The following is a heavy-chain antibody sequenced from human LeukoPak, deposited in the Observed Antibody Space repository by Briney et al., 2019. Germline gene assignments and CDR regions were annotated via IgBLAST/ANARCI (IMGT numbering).Heavy chain of an antibody. CDR3: ARIQAHYYYYYMDV. Sequence: SETPSLTCTVSGGSISSYYWSWIRQPPGKGLEWIGYIYYSGSTNYNPSLKSRVTISVDTSKNQFSLKLSSVTAADTAVYYCARIQAHYYYYYMDVWGKGTTVTISS. J-gene: IGHJ6*03. D-gene: IGHD1-1*01. CDR2: IYYSGST. CDR1: GGSISSYY. V-gene: IGHV4-59*01.